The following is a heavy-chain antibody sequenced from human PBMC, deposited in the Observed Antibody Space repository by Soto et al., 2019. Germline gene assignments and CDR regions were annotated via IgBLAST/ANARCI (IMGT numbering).Heavy chain of an antibody. CDR2: INHSGST. J-gene: IGHJ4*02. Sequence: PSETLSLTCAVYGGSFSGCDWSWIRQPPGKGLEWIGEINHSGSTNYNPSLKSRVTISVDTSKNQFSLKLSSVTAADTAVYYCAREKPYSSSWYHDYWGQGTLVTVS. V-gene: IGHV4-34*01. CDR3: AREKPYSSSWYHDY. D-gene: IGHD6-13*01. CDR1: GGSFSGCD.